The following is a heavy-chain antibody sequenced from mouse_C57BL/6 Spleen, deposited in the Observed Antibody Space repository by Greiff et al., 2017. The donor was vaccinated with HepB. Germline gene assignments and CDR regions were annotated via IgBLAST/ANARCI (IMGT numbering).Heavy chain of an antibody. Sequence: VKLVESGAELVRPGTSVKMSCKASGYTFTNYWIGWAKQRPGHGLEWIGDIYPGGGYTNYNEKFKGKATLTADKSSSTAYMQFSSLTSEDSAIYYCARYAVVSGYFDYWGQGTTLTVSS. CDR3: ARYAVVSGYFDY. CDR1: GYTFTNYW. CDR2: IYPGGGYT. D-gene: IGHD1-1*01. V-gene: IGHV1-63*01. J-gene: IGHJ2*01.